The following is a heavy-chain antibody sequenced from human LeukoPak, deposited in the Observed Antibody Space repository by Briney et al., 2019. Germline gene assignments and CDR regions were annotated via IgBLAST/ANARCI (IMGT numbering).Heavy chain of an antibody. V-gene: IGHV4/OR15-8*02. CDR2: ISLAGQT. D-gene: IGHD1-26*01. Sequence: KTSETLSLTCGVSGGSISGTNWWSWVRQPPGQGLEWIGEISLAGQTNYNPSLNGQVTMSLDKSSNQLSLHLTSVTAADTATYYCSRESGPFCPFGYWGQGTLVIVSS. CDR1: GGSISGTNW. CDR3: SRESGPFCPFGY. J-gene: IGHJ4*02.